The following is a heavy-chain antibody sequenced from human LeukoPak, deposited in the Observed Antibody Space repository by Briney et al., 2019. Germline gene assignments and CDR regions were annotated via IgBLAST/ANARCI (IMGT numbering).Heavy chain of an antibody. V-gene: IGHV3-23*01. CDR3: AKGQRFYGEYYFDY. Sequence: PGGSLRLSCAASGFTFSSYAMSWVRQAPGKGLKWVSGFRGSGLSTFYADSVKGRFTISRDNSKNTLYLQMNSLRAEDTAVYYCAKGQRFYGEYYFDYWGQGTLVTVSS. J-gene: IGHJ4*02. CDR1: GFTFSSYA. CDR2: FRGSGLST. D-gene: IGHD4-17*01.